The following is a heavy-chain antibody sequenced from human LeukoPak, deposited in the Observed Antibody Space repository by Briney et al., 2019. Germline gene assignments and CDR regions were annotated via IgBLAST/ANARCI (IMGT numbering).Heavy chain of an antibody. CDR3: ASYSSSWVLDAFDI. Sequence: GGSLRLSCAASGFTFSSYSMNWVRQAPGKGLEWVSSISSSSSYIYYADSVKGRFTISRDNAKNSLYLRMNSLRAEDTAVYYCASYSSSWVLDAFDIWGQGTMVTVSS. V-gene: IGHV3-21*01. D-gene: IGHD6-13*01. CDR1: GFTFSSYS. J-gene: IGHJ3*02. CDR2: ISSSSSYI.